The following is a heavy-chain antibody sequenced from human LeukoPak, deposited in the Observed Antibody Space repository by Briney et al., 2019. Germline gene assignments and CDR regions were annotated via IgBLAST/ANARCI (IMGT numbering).Heavy chain of an antibody. CDR3: TTLRYDRSAYDDH. D-gene: IGHD3-22*01. V-gene: IGHV3-15*01. CDR1: GFTFRNAW. Sequence: GGSLRLSCAATGFTFRNAWMSWVRQAPGKGLEWLGRIKDKGDGGTTDYAAPVKGTFTISRDDSINTLYLQMNNLKTEDTAVYYCTTLRYDRSAYDDHWGQGTLVTVSS. CDR2: IKDKGDGGTT. J-gene: IGHJ4*02.